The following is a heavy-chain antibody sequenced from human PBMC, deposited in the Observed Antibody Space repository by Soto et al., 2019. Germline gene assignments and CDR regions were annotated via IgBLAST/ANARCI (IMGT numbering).Heavy chain of an antibody. D-gene: IGHD6-13*01. CDR1: GFTFSSYW. Sequence: GGSLRLSCAASGFTFSSYWMHWVRQAPGKGLVWVSRINSDGSGTSYADSVKGRFTISRDNAKNTLYLQMNSLRAEDTAVYYCARDNTEQPHPFDYWGQGTLVTVSS. CDR2: INSDGSGT. V-gene: IGHV3-74*01. CDR3: ARDNTEQPHPFDY. J-gene: IGHJ4*02.